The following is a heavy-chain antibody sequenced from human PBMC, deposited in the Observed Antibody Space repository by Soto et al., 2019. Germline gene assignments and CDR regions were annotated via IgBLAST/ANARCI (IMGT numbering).Heavy chain of an antibody. CDR2: IIPIFGTA. J-gene: IGHJ4*02. CDR3: AYCPAEYCSGGSCYYRSDY. D-gene: IGHD2-15*01. Sequence: ASVKVSCKASGGTFSSYAISWVRQAPGQGLEWMGGIIPIFGTANYAQKFQGRVTITADESTSTAYMELSSLRSEDTAVYYCAYCPAEYCSGGSCYYRSDYWGQGTLLTVS. V-gene: IGHV1-69*13. CDR1: GGTFSSYA.